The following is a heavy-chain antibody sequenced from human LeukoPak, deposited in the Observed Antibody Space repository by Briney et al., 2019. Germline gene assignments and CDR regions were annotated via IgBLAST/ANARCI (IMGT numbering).Heavy chain of an antibody. CDR1: GFTVSSNY. CDR3: VGGSGSYYNLDFDY. D-gene: IGHD3-10*01. CDR2: IYSGGST. J-gene: IGHJ4*02. V-gene: IGHV3-66*01. Sequence: GSLRLSCAASGFTVSSNYMSWVRQAPGKGLEWVSVIYSGGSTYYADSVKGRFTISRDNSKNTLYLQMNSLRAEDTAVYYCVGGSGSYYNLDFDYWGQGTLVTVSS.